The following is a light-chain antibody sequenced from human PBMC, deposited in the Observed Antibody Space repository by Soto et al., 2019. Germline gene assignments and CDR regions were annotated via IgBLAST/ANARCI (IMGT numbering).Light chain of an antibody. J-gene: IGKJ2*01. CDR3: QQRSNWPYT. V-gene: IGKV3-11*01. CDR1: QSVSSY. CDR2: DAS. Sequence: LSLSPGERATLSCRASQSVSSYLAWYQQKPGQAPRLLIYDASTRATGIPARFSGSGSGTDFTLTISSLEPEDFAVYYCQQRSNWPYTFGQGTKLEIK.